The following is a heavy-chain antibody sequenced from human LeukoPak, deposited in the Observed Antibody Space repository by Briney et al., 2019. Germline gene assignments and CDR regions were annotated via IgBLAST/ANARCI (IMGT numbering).Heavy chain of an antibody. V-gene: IGHV3-30*02. CDR3: AKAEGAGNDY. J-gene: IGHJ4*02. D-gene: IGHD6-13*01. CDR1: GFTFSSYG. CDR2: IRYDGSNK. Sequence: GGSLRLSCAASGFTFSSYGMHWVRQAPGKGLEWVAIIRYDGSNKYYADSVKGRFTISRDNSKNTLYLQMNSLRAEDTAVYYCAKAEGAGNDYWGQGTLVTVSS.